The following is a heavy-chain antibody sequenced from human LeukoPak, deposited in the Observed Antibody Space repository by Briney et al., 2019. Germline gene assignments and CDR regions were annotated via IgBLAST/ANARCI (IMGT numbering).Heavy chain of an antibody. V-gene: IGHV3-48*03. Sequence: GGSLTLSCAASGFTFSSYEMNWVRQAPGKGLEWVSYISSSGSTIYYADPVKGRFTISRDNAKNSLYLQMNSLRAEDTAVYYCAELGITMIGGVWGKGTTVTISS. J-gene: IGHJ6*04. CDR2: ISSSGSTI. CDR1: GFTFSSYE. CDR3: AELGITMIGGV. D-gene: IGHD3-10*02.